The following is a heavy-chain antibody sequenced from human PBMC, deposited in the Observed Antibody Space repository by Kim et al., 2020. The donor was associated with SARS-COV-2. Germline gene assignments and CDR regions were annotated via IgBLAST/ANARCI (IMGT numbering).Heavy chain of an antibody. CDR1: GFTFSSYG. CDR3: AKDQDGIAAAAPARGMDV. D-gene: IGHD6-13*01. CDR2: IWYDGSNK. Sequence: GGSLRLSCAASGFTFSSYGMHWVRQAPGKGLEWVAVIWYDGSNKYYADSVKGRFTISRDNSKNTLYLQMNSLRAEDTAVYYCAKDQDGIAAAAPARGMDVWGQGTTVTVSS. J-gene: IGHJ6*02. V-gene: IGHV3-33*03.